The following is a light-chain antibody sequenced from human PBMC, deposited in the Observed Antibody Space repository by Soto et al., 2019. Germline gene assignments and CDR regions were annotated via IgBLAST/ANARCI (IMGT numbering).Light chain of an antibody. V-gene: IGKV3-20*01. CDR1: QSVSSSY. CDR3: QQYDSSPYT. Sequence: EIVLTQSPGTLSLSPGERATLSCRASQSVSSSYLAWYQQKPGQAPRVLIYGASRRATGIPDRFSGSGSGTDFTLTISRLEPEDFAVYYCQQYDSSPYTFGQGTKLEIK. J-gene: IGKJ2*01. CDR2: GAS.